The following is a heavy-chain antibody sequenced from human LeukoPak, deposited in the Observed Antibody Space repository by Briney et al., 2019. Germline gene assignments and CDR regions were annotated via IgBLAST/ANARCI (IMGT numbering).Heavy chain of an antibody. CDR3: ARPQGRTYQHWFDP. J-gene: IGHJ5*02. CDR1: GYTFTGYY. CDR2: INPNSRGT. Sequence: ASVKVSCKASGYTFTGYYMHWVRQAPGQGLGWMGWINPNSRGTNYAQEFQGRVTMTSDKSISTAYMELSRLRSDDTAVYYCARPQGRTYQHWFDPWGQGTLVTVSS. D-gene: IGHD2-2*01. V-gene: IGHV1-2*02.